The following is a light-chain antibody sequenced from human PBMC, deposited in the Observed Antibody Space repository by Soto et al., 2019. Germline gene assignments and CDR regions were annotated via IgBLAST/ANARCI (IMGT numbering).Light chain of an antibody. CDR2: WAS. Sequence: DIVVIQSPDSLAVSLGERATINCKSSQSVLYSSNNKTYLAWYQQKPGQPPKLLIYWASTRESGVPDRFSGSGSGTDFTLTISSLQAEDVAVYYCQQYYRPWTFGQGTKVEIK. J-gene: IGKJ1*01. CDR3: QQYYRPWT. CDR1: QSVLYSSNNKTY. V-gene: IGKV4-1*01.